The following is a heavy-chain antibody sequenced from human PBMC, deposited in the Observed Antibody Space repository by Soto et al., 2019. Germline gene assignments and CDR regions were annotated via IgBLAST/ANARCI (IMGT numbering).Heavy chain of an antibody. J-gene: IGHJ4*02. Sequence: EVQLVESGGGLVQPGRSLRLSCAASGFTFDDYAMHWFRQVPGKGLEWVSGISWNSASIDYADSVKGRFTISRDNGKNSLYLEMDSLRPDDTALYLCAKDMWLAGGFLDNWGQGTLVTVSS. D-gene: IGHD6-19*01. CDR3: AKDMWLAGGFLDN. CDR2: ISWNSASI. CDR1: GFTFDDYA. V-gene: IGHV3-9*01.